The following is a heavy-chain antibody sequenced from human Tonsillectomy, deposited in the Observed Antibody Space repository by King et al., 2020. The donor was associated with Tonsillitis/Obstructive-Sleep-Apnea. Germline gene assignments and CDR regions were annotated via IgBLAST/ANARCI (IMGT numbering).Heavy chain of an antibody. CDR2: IYYSGST. CDR3: ARMDGRSRYFDL. Sequence: QLQESGPGLVKPSQTLSLTCTVSGGSTSSGDHYWTWIRQHPGKGLEWIGYIYYSGSTYYNPSLKSLLTISIDMSKNQFSLKLKSVTAADTAVYYCARMDGRSRYFDLWGRGTLVTVSS. J-gene: IGHJ2*01. V-gene: IGHV4-31*01. CDR1: GGSTSSGDHY. D-gene: IGHD3/OR15-3a*01.